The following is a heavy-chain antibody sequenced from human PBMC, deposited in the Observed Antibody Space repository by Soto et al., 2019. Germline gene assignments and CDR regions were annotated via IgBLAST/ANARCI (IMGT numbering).Heavy chain of an antibody. D-gene: IGHD6-25*01. J-gene: IGHJ4*02. V-gene: IGHV3-11*01. CDR2: ISVGGDII. Sequence: PGGSRRLSCAASGFTFSDHYITWIRQAPGKGPEWLSYISVGGDIISYADSVKGRFIISRDNAKRSLYLQMNSLTVEDTAVYYCSRDPRLADYWGQGTLVTVSS. CDR3: SRDPRLADY. CDR1: GFTFSDHY.